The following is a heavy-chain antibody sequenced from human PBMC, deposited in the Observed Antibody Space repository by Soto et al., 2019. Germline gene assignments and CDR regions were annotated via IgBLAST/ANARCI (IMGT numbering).Heavy chain of an antibody. J-gene: IGHJ5*02. V-gene: IGHV4-39*07. D-gene: IGHD2-8*01. CDR3: ARWWMYATRFDP. CDR2: IYYIGNT. Sequence: PSENPSLTCLVSNGSISSRRSSWGWLRQTPGKGLEWIGNIYYIGNTYYNPSLKSRVTISINRSKNQFSLKLSSVTAADTAVYYCARWWMYATRFDPWGQGTLVTVS. CDR1: NGSISSRRSS.